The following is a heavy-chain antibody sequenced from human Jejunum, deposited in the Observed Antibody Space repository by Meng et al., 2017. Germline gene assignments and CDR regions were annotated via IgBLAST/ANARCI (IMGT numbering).Heavy chain of an antibody. V-gene: IGHV4-39*01. J-gene: IGHJ4*02. CDR2: IQHSGST. Sequence: QLQLQESGPGLLKPSETLSLTCTVSGDSITSGSYYWTWIRQPPGTGLEWIGSIQHSGSTYYNPSLKSRVSLSVDRSKNQFSLNLNSVAAADTAVYYCARLTYVRYFDYWGQGTLVTVSS. D-gene: IGHD3-10*02. CDR3: ARLTYVRYFDY. CDR1: GDSITSGSYY.